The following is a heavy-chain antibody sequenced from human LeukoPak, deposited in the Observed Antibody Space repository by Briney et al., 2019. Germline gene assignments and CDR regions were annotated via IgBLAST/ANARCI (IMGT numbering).Heavy chain of an antibody. D-gene: IGHD5-24*01. V-gene: IGHV3-21*01. CDR1: GFTFSSYS. J-gene: IGHJ3*02. CDR2: ISSRSTYI. Sequence: PGGSLRLSCAASGFTFSSYSMNWVRQTPGKGLEWVSSISSRSTYIYYADSVKGRFTISRDNAQNSLYLQMNRLRAEDTAVHYCARDLWERWLQSHDAFAIWGQGTIVTVSS. CDR3: ARDLWERWLQSHDAFAI.